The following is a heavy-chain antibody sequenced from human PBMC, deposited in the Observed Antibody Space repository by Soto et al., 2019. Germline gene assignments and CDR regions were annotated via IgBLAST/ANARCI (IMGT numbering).Heavy chain of an antibody. Sequence: QVQLVQSGAEVKKPGASVKVSCKASGYSFMTSGISWVRQAPGQGLEWMAWISSYNGNTNYALQFQGRVSFTTDTSTTPSYMELRSLRSDDTAVYYCPRERSTSNPLDYWGQGTLVTVSS. V-gene: IGHV1-18*01. CDR1: GYSFMTSG. J-gene: IGHJ4*02. CDR3: PRERSTSNPLDY. D-gene: IGHD4-4*01. CDR2: ISSYNGNT.